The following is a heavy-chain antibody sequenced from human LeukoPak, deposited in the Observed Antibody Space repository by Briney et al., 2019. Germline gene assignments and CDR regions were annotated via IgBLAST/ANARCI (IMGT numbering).Heavy chain of an antibody. CDR1: GGTFISYA. V-gene: IGHV1-69*13. Sequence: SVKVSCKASGGTFISYAISWVRQAPGQGLEWMGGIIPIFGTANYAQKFQGRVTITADESTSTAYMELSSLRSEDTAVYYCAKRYYYDSSGYYWHPTWDYRGQGTLVTVSS. CDR2: IIPIFGTA. J-gene: IGHJ4*02. D-gene: IGHD3-22*01. CDR3: AKRYYYDSSGYYWHPTWDY.